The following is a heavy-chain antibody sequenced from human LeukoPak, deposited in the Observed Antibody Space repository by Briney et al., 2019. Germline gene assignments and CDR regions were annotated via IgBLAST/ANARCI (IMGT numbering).Heavy chain of an antibody. CDR2: IYYSGST. CDR1: GGSISSSSYY. V-gene: IGHV4-39*01. J-gene: IGHJ5*02. Sequence: SETLSLTCTVSGGSISSSSYYWGWIRQPPGKGLEWIGSIYYSGSTYYNPSLKSRVTISVDTSKNQFSLKLSSVTAADTAVYYCASLYYYYDSSGYYYIWFDPWGQGTLVTVSS. CDR3: ASLYYYYDSSGYYYIWFDP. D-gene: IGHD3-22*01.